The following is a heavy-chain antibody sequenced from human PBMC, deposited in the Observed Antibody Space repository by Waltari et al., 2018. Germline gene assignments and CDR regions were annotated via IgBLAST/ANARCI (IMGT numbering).Heavy chain of an antibody. V-gene: IGHV4-39*07. J-gene: IGHJ4*02. CDR1: GASVRRSIHY. D-gene: IGHD4-17*01. CDR3: ARHMTTVTTSSFDY. CDR2: ITHSGSS. Sequence: QLQLQESGPGLVKPSQTLSLTCTVSGASVRRSIHYWGWIRQSPGKGLEWIGSITHSGSSYYNPSLRSRVTLLVDTSKNQFSLRVNSVTAADMALYYCARHMTTVTTSSFDYWGQGALVTVSS.